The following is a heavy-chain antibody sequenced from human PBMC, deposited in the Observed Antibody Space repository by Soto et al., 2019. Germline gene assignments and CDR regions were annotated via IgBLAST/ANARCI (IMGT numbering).Heavy chain of an antibody. CDR1: GGSISSGGYS. CDR3: ARDRACSGGSCYFSGWFDP. J-gene: IGHJ5*02. D-gene: IGHD2-15*01. V-gene: IGHV4-30-2*01. CDR2: IYHSGST. Sequence: QLQLQESGSGLVKPSQTLSLTCAVSGGSISSGGYSWSWIRQPPGKGLEWIGYIYHSGSTYYNPSLKSRVTISVDRSKNQFSRKLSSVTAADTAVYYCARDRACSGGSCYFSGWFDPWGQGTLVTVSS.